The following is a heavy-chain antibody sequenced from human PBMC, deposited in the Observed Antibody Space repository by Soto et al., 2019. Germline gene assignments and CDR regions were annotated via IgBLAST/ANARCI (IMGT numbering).Heavy chain of an antibody. J-gene: IGHJ1*01. D-gene: IGHD2-15*01. V-gene: IGHV3-66*01. CDR2: IYSGGST. Sequence: EWVSVIYSGGSTYYADSVKGRFTISRDNSKNTLYLQMNSLRAEDTAVYYCARELPPGPYFIGCSGDSGHVFSNCGQG. CDR3: ARELPPGPYFIGCSGDSGHVFSN.